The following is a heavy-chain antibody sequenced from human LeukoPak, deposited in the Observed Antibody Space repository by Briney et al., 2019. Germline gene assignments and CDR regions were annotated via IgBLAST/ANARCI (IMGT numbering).Heavy chain of an antibody. Sequence: GGSLRLSCAASGFTFSSYSMNWVRQAPGKGLEWVSYISYTGTIYYADSVKGRFTISRDNAKNSLYLHMNSLRAEDTAVYYCTRDLRALDYWGQGTLVTVSS. V-gene: IGHV3-48*01. CDR3: TRDLRALDY. CDR2: ISYTGTI. CDR1: GFTFSSYS. J-gene: IGHJ4*02.